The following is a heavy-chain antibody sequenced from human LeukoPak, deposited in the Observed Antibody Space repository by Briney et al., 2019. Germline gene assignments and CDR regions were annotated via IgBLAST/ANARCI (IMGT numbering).Heavy chain of an antibody. J-gene: IGHJ5*02. D-gene: IGHD3-3*01. CDR2: IVLGAGNT. V-gene: IGHV1-58*02. CDR3: AAQRGASLHDFWSTRLFDP. CDR1: GFTFPNSA. Sequence: SVKVSCKASGFTFPNSAMQWVRQARGQSLEWIGWIVLGAGNTVYSHKFHDRVTITRDISTNTAYMELDSLGSEDTAVYYCAAQRGASLHDFWSTRLFDPWGQGTLVTVSS.